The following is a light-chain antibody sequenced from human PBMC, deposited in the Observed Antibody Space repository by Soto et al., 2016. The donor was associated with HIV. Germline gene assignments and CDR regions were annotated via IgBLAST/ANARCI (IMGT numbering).Light chain of an antibody. CDR3: QVWDASTDLVV. CDR1: NIGSKS. Sequence: SYELTQPPSVSVAPGKTARITCGGNNIGSKSVHWCQQKPGQAPVLVVYDDTDRPSGIPERFSGFNSGKTATLTISRVEAGDEADYYCQVWDASTDLVVFGGGTKLTVL. V-gene: IGLV3-21*03. J-gene: IGLJ2*01. CDR2: DDT.